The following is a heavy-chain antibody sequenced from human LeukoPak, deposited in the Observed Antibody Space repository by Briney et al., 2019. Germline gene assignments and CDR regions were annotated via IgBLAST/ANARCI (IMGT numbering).Heavy chain of an antibody. CDR1: GFTFDDYA. Sequence: QSGGSLRLSCAASGFTFDDYAMHWVRHAPGKGLEWVSGISWNSGSIGYADSVKGRFTISRDNAKNSLYLQMNSLRAEDTALYYCAKDNLYDILTGYSDYWGQGTLVTVSS. CDR2: ISWNSGSI. V-gene: IGHV3-9*01. CDR3: AKDNLYDILTGYSDY. J-gene: IGHJ4*02. D-gene: IGHD3-9*01.